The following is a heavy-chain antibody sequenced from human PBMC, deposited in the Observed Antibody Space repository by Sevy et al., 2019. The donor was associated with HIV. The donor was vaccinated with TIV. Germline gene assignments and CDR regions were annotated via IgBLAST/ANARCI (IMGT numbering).Heavy chain of an antibody. D-gene: IGHD3-3*01. CDR2: IYPGDSDT. J-gene: IGHJ6*02. V-gene: IGHV5-51*01. CDR3: ARGASGTLPSYYYYPMDV. CDR1: GYRFTDYW. Sequence: GESLKISCKGSGYRFTDYWIVWVRQMPGKGLEWMGIIYPGDSDTTYSPSFQGQVTISVDKSFSTAYLQWRSLKASDTAMFYCARGASGTLPSYYYYPMDVWGQGTTVTVSS.